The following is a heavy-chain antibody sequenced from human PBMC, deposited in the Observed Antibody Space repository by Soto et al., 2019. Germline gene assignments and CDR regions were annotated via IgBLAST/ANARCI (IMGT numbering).Heavy chain of an antibody. CDR2: ISGSGGST. J-gene: IGHJ6*02. D-gene: IGHD5-12*01. V-gene: IGHV3-23*01. Sequence: GGSLILSCAASGFTFSSYAMSWVRQAPGKGLEWVSAISGSGGSTYYADSVKGRFTISRDNSKNTLYLQMNSLRAEDTAVYYCAKGSGYDSRSSYYYCGMDVWGQGTTVTVSS. CDR3: AKGSGYDSRSSYYYCGMDV. CDR1: GFTFSSYA.